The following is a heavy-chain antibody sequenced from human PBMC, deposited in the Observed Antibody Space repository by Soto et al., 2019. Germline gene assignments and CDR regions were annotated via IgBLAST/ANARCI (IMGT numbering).Heavy chain of an antibody. D-gene: IGHD1-7*01. V-gene: IGHV3-11*06. Sequence: QVKVVESGGGLVKPGGSLRLSCAASGFTFSDYYMSWIRQAPGKGLEWVSFISSSSDSTKYADSVKGRFTISRDNAKNSLYLQLNSLRAEDTAVYYCARGGVKGTTSRGQVYNWGQGTLVTVSS. J-gene: IGHJ4*02. CDR2: ISSSSDST. CDR1: GFTFSDYY. CDR3: ARGGVKGTTSRGQVYN.